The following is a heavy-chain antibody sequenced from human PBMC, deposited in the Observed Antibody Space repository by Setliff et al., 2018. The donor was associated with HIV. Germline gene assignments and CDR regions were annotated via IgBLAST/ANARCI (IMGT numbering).Heavy chain of an antibody. J-gene: IGHJ1*01. CDR2: INHSGST. Sequence: SETLSLTCAVYGGSFSGYYWSWIRQPPGKGLEWIGEINHSGSTNYNPSLKSRVTISVDTSKNQFSLKLSSVTAADTAVYYCASPYSGSYSGFQYWGQGTLVTVSS. V-gene: IGHV4-34*01. CDR1: GGSFSGYY. D-gene: IGHD1-26*01. CDR3: ASPYSGSYSGFQY.